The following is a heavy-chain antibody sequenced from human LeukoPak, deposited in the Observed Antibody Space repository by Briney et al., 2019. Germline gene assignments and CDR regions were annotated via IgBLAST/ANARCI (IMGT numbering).Heavy chain of an antibody. Sequence: GASGKVSCKATGYTFTSYDINWVRQATGQGLEWMGIINPSGGSTSYAQKFQGRVTMTRDTSTSTVYMELSSLRSEDTAVYYCARASPYDSSGYYGLYWGQGTLVTVSS. V-gene: IGHV1-46*01. CDR2: INPSGGST. CDR3: ARASPYDSSGYYGLY. CDR1: GYTFTSYD. J-gene: IGHJ4*02. D-gene: IGHD3-22*01.